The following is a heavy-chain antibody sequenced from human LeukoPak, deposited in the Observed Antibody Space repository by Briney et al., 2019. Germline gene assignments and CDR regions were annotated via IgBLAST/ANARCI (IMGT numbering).Heavy chain of an antibody. J-gene: IGHJ4*02. Sequence: GGSLRLSCAASGFTFSSYGMHWVRQAPGKGLEWVAVISYDGSNKYYAGSVKGRFTISRDNSKNTLYLQMNSLRAEDTAVYYCAKDACSGGSCYSKYWGQGTLVTVSS. CDR2: ISYDGSNK. CDR3: AKDACSGGSCYSKY. D-gene: IGHD2-15*01. V-gene: IGHV3-30*18. CDR1: GFTFSSYG.